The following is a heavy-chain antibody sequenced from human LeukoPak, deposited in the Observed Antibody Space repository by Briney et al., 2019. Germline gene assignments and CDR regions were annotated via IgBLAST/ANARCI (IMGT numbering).Heavy chain of an antibody. D-gene: IGHD1-14*01. CDR2: ISYDGNSK. J-gene: IGHJ6*02. V-gene: IGHV3-30*03. CDR1: GFTFSTYV. Sequence: GGSLRLSCAGSGFTFSTYVIHWVRQTPGKGLEWAALISYDGNSKYYADSVKGRFTISRDNSKNTVYLQMDSLRAEDTAVYYCARVTTSTKYYSGMDVWGQGTTATVSS. CDR3: ARVTTSTKYYSGMDV.